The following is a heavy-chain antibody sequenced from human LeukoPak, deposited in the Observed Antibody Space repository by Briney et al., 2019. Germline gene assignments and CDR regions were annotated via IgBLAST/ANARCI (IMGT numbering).Heavy chain of an antibody. V-gene: IGHV4-34*01. CDR1: GGSFSGYY. J-gene: IGHJ4*02. CDR3: ARGSRYRGGRGGDSTSWHHY. D-gene: IGHD6-13*01. Sequence: PSETLSLTCAVYGGSFSGYYWTRIRQPPGKGLGWIGDINHSGSTSHNPALESRVTISVDTSKNQFSLRLGSVTAADTAVYYCARGSRYRGGRGGDSTSWHHYWGQGTLVTVSS. CDR2: INHSGST.